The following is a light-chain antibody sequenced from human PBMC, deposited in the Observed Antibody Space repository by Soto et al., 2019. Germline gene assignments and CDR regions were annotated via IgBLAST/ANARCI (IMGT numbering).Light chain of an antibody. CDR2: DAS. Sequence: DIQMTQSPSTPSASVGDRLTITCRASQSIRSWLAWYQQKPGKAPKLLIYDASSLEGGVPSRFSGSGSGTEFTLTISSLQPDDSGTYYCQQYNSYSWTFGQGTKVEVK. CDR3: QQYNSYSWT. CDR1: QSIRSW. V-gene: IGKV1-5*01. J-gene: IGKJ1*01.